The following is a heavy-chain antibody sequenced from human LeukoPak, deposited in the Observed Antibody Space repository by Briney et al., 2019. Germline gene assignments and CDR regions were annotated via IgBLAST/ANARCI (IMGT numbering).Heavy chain of an antibody. J-gene: IGHJ6*02. CDR2: ISAYNGNT. D-gene: IGHD1-1*01. Sequence: GASVKVSCKASGYTFTSYGISWVRQAPGQGLEWMGWISAYNGNTNYAQKLRGRDTMTTDTSTSTAYMELRSLRSDDTAVYYCARTTRFPGHYYYYGMDVWGQGTTVTVSS. CDR1: GYTFTSYG. CDR3: ARTTRFPGHYYYYGMDV. V-gene: IGHV1-18*01.